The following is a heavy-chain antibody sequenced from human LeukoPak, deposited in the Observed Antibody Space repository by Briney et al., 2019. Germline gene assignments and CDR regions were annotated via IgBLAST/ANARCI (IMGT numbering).Heavy chain of an antibody. CDR3: ASHDSWRFDY. CDR2: INQDGSTK. CDR1: GFTFSSYW. Sequence: PGGSLRLSCAASGFTFSSYWMSWVRQAPGKGLEWVANINQDGSTKYYLDSVKGRFTISRDNAKNSLYLQMNSLRAEDTAVYFCASHDSWRFDYWGQGTLVTVSS. V-gene: IGHV3-7*01. D-gene: IGHD2-15*01. J-gene: IGHJ4*02.